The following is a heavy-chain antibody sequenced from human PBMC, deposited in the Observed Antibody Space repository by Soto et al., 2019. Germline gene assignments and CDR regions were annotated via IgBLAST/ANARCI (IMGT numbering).Heavy chain of an antibody. Sequence: SVSRAVAGFPIRNYGMQWLRQAQGKGLEWVTLICFDGNNKYYTDSVKGRFTISRDDSKNTLYLQMDSLRAEDTAVYYCARGPPSRSVYYYYGVDVWGQGSTVTVSS. CDR1: GFPIRNYG. V-gene: IGHV3-33*01. CDR2: ICFDGNNK. CDR3: ARGPPSRSVYYYYGVDV. D-gene: IGHD6-6*01. J-gene: IGHJ6*01.